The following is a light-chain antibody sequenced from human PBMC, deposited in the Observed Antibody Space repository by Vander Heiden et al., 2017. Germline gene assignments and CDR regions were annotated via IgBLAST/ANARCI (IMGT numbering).Light chain of an antibody. Sequence: EIVLTQSPGTLSLSPGERATLSCRASQTISRAYIAWYQQKPGQAPRLLIYGAGSRATGIPDRFSGSGSGTDFTLTISRREPEDFAVYYCQQYGKSPPWTFGQGTKVEIK. V-gene: IGKV3-20*01. CDR2: GAG. J-gene: IGKJ1*01. CDR1: QTISRAY. CDR3: QQYGKSPPWT.